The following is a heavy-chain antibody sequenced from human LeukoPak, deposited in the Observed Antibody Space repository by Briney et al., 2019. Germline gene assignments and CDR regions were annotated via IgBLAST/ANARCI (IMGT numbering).Heavy chain of an antibody. Sequence: GGSLRLSCAASGLAFSAYKMHWVRQAPRKGLVWVSRISTDGYTTDYADFVQGRFTASRDNTKNTWSLEMNSLRAEDTAVYYCVRDPSGSGFAFDSWGQGALVTVSS. D-gene: IGHD1-1*01. J-gene: IGHJ4*02. V-gene: IGHV3-74*01. CDR2: ISTDGYTT. CDR1: GLAFSAYK. CDR3: VRDPSGSGFAFDS.